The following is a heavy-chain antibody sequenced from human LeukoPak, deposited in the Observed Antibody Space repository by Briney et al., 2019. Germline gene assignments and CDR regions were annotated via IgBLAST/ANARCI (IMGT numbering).Heavy chain of an antibody. Sequence: GESLKISCKGSGYSFTSYWIGWVRQMPGKGLEWMGIIYPGDSDTRCSPSFQGQVTISADKSISTAYLQWSSLKASDTAMYYCARLGPPDDYYDSSGYRYYFDYWGQGTLVTVSS. CDR1: GYSFTSYW. CDR3: ARLGPPDDYYDSSGYRYYFDY. CDR2: IYPGDSDT. D-gene: IGHD3-22*01. V-gene: IGHV5-51*01. J-gene: IGHJ4*02.